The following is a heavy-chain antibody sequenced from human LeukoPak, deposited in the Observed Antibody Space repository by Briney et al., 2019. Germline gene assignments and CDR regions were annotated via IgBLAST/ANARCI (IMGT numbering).Heavy chain of an antibody. J-gene: IGHJ4*02. D-gene: IGHD1-26*01. Sequence: SETLSLTCAVYGGSFSGYYWSWIRQPPGKGLEWTGEINHSGSTNYNPSLKSRVTISVDTSKNQFSLKLSSVTAADTAVYYCARARGGYWLDYWGQGTLVTVSS. CDR1: GGSFSGYY. CDR3: ARARGGYWLDY. V-gene: IGHV4-34*01. CDR2: INHSGST.